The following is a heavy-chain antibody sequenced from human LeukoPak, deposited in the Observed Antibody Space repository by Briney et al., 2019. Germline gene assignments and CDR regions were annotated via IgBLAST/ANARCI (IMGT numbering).Heavy chain of an antibody. V-gene: IGHV4-39*01. CDR2: IYYSGST. CDR1: GGSISSSSYY. J-gene: IGHJ4*02. Sequence: SETLSLTCTVSGGSISSSSYYWGWIRQPPGKGLEWIGSIYYSGSTYYNPSLKSRVTISVDTSKNQFSLKLSSVTAADTAVYYCARHVKGIYCSGGSCYSGLDYWGQGTLVTVSS. CDR3: ARHVKGIYCSGGSCYSGLDY. D-gene: IGHD2-15*01.